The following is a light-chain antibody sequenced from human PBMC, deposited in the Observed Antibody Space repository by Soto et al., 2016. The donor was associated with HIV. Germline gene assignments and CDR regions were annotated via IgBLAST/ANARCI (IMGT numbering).Light chain of an antibody. Sequence: SYVLTQPPSVSVAPGKTASITCGGDNIGSKSVHWYQQKPGQAPVLVVYDDSDRPSGIPERFSGSNSGNTATLTISRVEAGDEADYYCQVWDRSRDHPNWVFGGGTKLTVL. J-gene: IGLJ3*02. V-gene: IGLV3-21*03. CDR3: QVWDRSRDHPNWV. CDR2: DDS. CDR1: NIGSKS.